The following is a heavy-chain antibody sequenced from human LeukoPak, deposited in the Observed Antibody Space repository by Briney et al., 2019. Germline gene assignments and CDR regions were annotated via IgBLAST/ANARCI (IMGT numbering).Heavy chain of an antibody. D-gene: IGHD3-22*01. CDR2: ISSTGNSI. V-gene: IGHV3-48*03. Sequence: QAGGSLRLSCAASGFIFNTYDMNWVRQAPGKGLEWVSYISSTGNSIYYADSVKGRFTISRDNSKNTLYLQMNSLRAEDTAVYYCANPYSSGYSKSHAFDIWGQGTMVTVSS. CDR3: ANPYSSGYSKSHAFDI. J-gene: IGHJ3*02. CDR1: GFIFNTYD.